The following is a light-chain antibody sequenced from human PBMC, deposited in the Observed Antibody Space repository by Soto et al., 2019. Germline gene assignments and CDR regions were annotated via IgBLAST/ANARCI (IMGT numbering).Light chain of an antibody. Sequence: DIRMTKSPSTLSASVGDRVTITCRASQSISSWLAGYQQKLGKAPKLLIYDASSLESGVPSRFSGSGSGTEFTLTISSLQPDDFATYYCQQYNTYPYTFGQGTKLETK. V-gene: IGKV1-5*01. J-gene: IGKJ2*01. CDR3: QQYNTYPYT. CDR1: QSISSW. CDR2: DAS.